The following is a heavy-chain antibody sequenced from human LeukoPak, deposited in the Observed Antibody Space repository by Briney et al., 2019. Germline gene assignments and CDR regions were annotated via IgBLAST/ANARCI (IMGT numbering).Heavy chain of an antibody. V-gene: IGHV3-30*02. CDR3: AKERKLLPFDC. CDR1: GFTFATYG. CDR2: IQNDEIDK. D-gene: IGHD4-23*01. J-gene: IGHJ4*02. Sequence: GGSLGLSCAASGFTFATYGMHWVRQAPGKGLELVAFIQNDEIDKFYADSVRGRFTISRDNSKNTLYLQMNSLRAEDTAVYYCAKERKLLPFDCWGQGTLATVSS.